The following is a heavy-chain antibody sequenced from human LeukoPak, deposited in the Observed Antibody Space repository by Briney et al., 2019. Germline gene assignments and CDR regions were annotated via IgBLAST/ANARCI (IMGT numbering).Heavy chain of an antibody. D-gene: IGHD3-22*01. V-gene: IGHV4-4*02. Sequence: PSETLSLTCDVSGGSISNTNWWSWVRQPPGQGLEWIGEVSLAGQTNYNPSLKSRVTMSVDTSKNHFSLKLSSVTAADTAVYYCARQIYYDRSGYFYFNWGQGTLVTVSS. J-gene: IGHJ4*02. CDR3: ARQIYYDRSGYFYFN. CDR2: VSLAGQT. CDR1: GGSISNTNW.